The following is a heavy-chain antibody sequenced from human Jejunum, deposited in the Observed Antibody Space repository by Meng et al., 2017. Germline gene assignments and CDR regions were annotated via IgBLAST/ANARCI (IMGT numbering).Heavy chain of an antibody. CDR1: GFTFSSFA. V-gene: IGHV3-23*01. Sequence: VQLLESGGGLVQPGGSLRLSCAASGFTFSSFAMSWVRQAPGKGLEWVSVISGSSDSTYYADSVKGRFTISRDNSKNTLYLQLNSLRAEDTALYYCAKKGATTADFDCWGQGTLVTVSS. CDR3: AKKGATTADFDC. D-gene: IGHD1-26*01. CDR2: ISGSSDST. J-gene: IGHJ4*02.